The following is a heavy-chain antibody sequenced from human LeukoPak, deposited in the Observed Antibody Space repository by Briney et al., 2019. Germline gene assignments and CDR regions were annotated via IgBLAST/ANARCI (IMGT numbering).Heavy chain of an antibody. J-gene: IGHJ6*02. D-gene: IGHD2-21*02. V-gene: IGHV1-69*13. CDR1: GGTFSSYA. CDR3: ATQRAYCGGDCSTPNGMDV. Sequence: ASVKVSCKASGGTFSSYAISWVRQAPGQGLEWMGGIIPIFGTANYAQKFQGRVTITADESTSTAYMELSSLRSEDTAVYYCATQRAYCGGDCSTPNGMDVWGQGTTVTVSS. CDR2: IIPIFGTA.